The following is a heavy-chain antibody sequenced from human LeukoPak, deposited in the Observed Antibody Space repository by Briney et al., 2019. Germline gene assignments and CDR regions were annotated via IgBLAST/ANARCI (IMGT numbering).Heavy chain of an antibody. V-gene: IGHV4-4*07. J-gene: IGHJ4*02. CDR1: GASITSHH. D-gene: IGHD1-1*01. CDR2: LHTSGDA. CDR3: VRDKPFSGTSGYFDY. Sequence: SETLSLTCTVSGASITSHHWSWVRQPAGKGLEWIGRLHTSGDAKYTLSLRSRVTMSVDASKNQFSLKLPSVTAADTAIYYCVRDKPFSGTSGYFDYWVQATLVTVSS.